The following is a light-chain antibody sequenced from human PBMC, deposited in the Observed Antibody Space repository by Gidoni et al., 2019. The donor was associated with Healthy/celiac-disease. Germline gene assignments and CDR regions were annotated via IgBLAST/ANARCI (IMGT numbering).Light chain of an antibody. CDR2: KAS. CDR3: QQYNSYPLT. CDR1: QSISSW. V-gene: IGKV1-5*03. Sequence: DIQTTPPPSTLSASVGDRVTITCRASQSISSWLAWYQQKPGKAPKLLIYKASSLESGVPSRFSGSGSGTEFTLTISSLQPDDFATYYCQQYNSYPLTFGGGTKVEIK. J-gene: IGKJ4*01.